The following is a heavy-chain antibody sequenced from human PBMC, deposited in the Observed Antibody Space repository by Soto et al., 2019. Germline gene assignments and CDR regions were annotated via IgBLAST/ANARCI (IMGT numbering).Heavy chain of an antibody. D-gene: IGHD3-3*01. V-gene: IGHV3-30*18. CDR1: GFTLSSYG. CDR3: ANPTEWLLPASGMDV. CDR2: ISYDGSNK. Sequence: QVQLVESGGGVVQPGRSLRLSCVASGFTLSSYGMHWVRQAPGKGLEWVAVISYDGSNKFYADSVKGRFTVSRDNSKNTLYLQMNSLRAEDTAVYSCANPTEWLLPASGMDVWGQGTTVTVSS. J-gene: IGHJ6*02.